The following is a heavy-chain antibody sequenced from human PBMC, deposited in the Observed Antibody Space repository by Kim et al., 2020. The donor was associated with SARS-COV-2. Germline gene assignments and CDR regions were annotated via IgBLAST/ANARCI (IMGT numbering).Heavy chain of an antibody. D-gene: IGHD3-22*01. CDR1: GYTFTSYA. Sequence: ASVKVSCKASGYTFTSYAMHWVRQAPGQRLEWMGWINAGNGNTKYSQKFQGRVTITRDTSASTAYMELSSLRSEDTAVYYCARPGLPIDYYDSSVSAFDIWGQGTMVTVSS. V-gene: IGHV1-3*01. J-gene: IGHJ3*02. CDR3: ARPGLPIDYYDSSVSAFDI. CDR2: INAGNGNT.